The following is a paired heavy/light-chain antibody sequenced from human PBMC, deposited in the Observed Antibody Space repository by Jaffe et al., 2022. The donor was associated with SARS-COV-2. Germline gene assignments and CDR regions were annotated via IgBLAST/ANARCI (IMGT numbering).Light chain of an antibody. V-gene: IGKV4-1*01. CDR2: WAS. Sequence: DIVMTQSPDSLAVSLGERATINCKSSQSVLYSSNNKNYLAWYQQKPGQPPKLLIFWASTRESGVPDRFSGSGSGTDFTLTISSLQAEDVAVYSCQQYYATPYTFGQGTKLEIK. CDR3: QQYYATPYT. J-gene: IGKJ2*01. CDR1: QSVLYSSNNKNY.
Heavy chain of an antibody. J-gene: IGHJ3*02. Sequence: QVQLVESGGGVVQPGRSLRLSCAASGFTFRTYAMHWVRQAPGKGLEWVAVISYDGSNKYYADSVKGRFTISRDNSKNTLFLQVNSLRPEDTALFYCAKSSGGNYLDAFDIWGQGTMVTVSS. CDR1: GFTFRTYA. CDR3: AKSSGGNYLDAFDI. CDR2: ISYDGSNK. D-gene: IGHD2-15*01. V-gene: IGHV3-30*04.